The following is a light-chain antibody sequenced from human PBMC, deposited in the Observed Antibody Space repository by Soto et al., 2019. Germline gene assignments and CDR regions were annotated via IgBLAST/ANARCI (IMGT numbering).Light chain of an antibody. CDR3: QQRSNWPPMWT. Sequence: ENVLTQSPATLSLSPGERATLSCRASQSVSSYLAGYQQKPGQAPRLLIYDTSNRATGIPARFSGSGSGTAVTLTISSLEHEDLAVYYCQQRSNWPPMWTFGQGTKVEIK. J-gene: IGKJ1*01. V-gene: IGKV3-11*01. CDR1: QSVSSY. CDR2: DTS.